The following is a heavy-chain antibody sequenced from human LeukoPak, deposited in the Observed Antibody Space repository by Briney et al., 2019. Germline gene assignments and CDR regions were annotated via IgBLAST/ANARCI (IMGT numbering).Heavy chain of an antibody. CDR3: VKDSGWRAPTLVY. V-gene: IGHV3-64D*06. CDR1: VFIFSLYA. CDR2: ISSNGDST. D-gene: IGHD6-19*01. Sequence: GGPLRLSCSHSVFIFSLYAMHGLREAPERGLEYVSDISSNGDSTFSTDSVKRRYPISRDNAKNTQYLQMSSLRAEDTPVYYCVKDSGWRAPTLVYSGHGALVTVSS. J-gene: IGHJ4*01.